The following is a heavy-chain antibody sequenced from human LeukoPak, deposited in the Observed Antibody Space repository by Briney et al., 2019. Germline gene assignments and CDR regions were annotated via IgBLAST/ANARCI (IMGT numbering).Heavy chain of an antibody. J-gene: IGHJ3*02. CDR3: ARDPYYDILTGYYRAFDI. CDR2: ISSSGSTI. Sequence: GGSLRLSCAASGFTFSSYEMNWVRQAPGKGLEWVSYISSSGSTIYYADSVKGRFTISRDNAKNSLYLQMNSLRAEDTAVYYCARDPYYDILTGYYRAFDIWGQGTMVTVSS. CDR1: GFTFSSYE. V-gene: IGHV3-48*03. D-gene: IGHD3-9*01.